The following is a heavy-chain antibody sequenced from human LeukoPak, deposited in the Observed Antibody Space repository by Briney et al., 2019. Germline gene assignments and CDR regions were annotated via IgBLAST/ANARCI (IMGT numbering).Heavy chain of an antibody. V-gene: IGHV3-23*01. CDR2: ISGSGGST. CDR1: GLTFSSYA. D-gene: IGHD6-13*01. Sequence: GGSLRLSCAASGLTFSSYAMSWVRQAPGKGLEWVSAISGSGGSTYYADSVKGRFTISRDNSKNTLYLQMNSLRAEDTAVYYCAKSNVASGYSSSWYPYWGQGTLVTVS. J-gene: IGHJ4*02. CDR3: AKSNVASGYSSSWYPY.